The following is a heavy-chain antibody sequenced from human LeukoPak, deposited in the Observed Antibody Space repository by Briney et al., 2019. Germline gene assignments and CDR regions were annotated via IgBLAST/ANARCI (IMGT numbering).Heavy chain of an antibody. CDR1: GGSISSGSYY. CDR3: ARETGDYYDSSGYLHRDYYYYYYMDV. D-gene: IGHD3-22*01. V-gene: IGHV4-61*02. Sequence: SQTLSLTCTVSGGSISSGSYYWSWIRQPAGKGLEWIGRIYTSGSTNYNPSLKSRVTISVDRSKNQFSLKLSSVTAADTAVYYCARETGDYYDSSGYLHRDYYYYYYMDVWGKGTTVTISS. CDR2: IYTSGST. J-gene: IGHJ6*03.